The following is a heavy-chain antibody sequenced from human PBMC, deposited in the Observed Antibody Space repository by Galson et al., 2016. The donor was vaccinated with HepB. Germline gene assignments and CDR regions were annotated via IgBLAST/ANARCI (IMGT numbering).Heavy chain of an antibody. CDR2: FYWDDDK. Sequence: PALVKPTQTPTPSCTFSGLSLTISGVGVGWIRQPPGKALDWPVLFYWDDDKRYSPSLRSRLTIRKDISKNQVVLTMTNMDPADTATYYCAYRLFGYTAIWNAGYFAYWGQGTLVTVAS. J-gene: IGHJ4*02. V-gene: IGHV2-5*02. CDR1: GLSLTISGVG. CDR3: AYRLFGYTAIWNAGYFAY. D-gene: IGHD3-10*02.